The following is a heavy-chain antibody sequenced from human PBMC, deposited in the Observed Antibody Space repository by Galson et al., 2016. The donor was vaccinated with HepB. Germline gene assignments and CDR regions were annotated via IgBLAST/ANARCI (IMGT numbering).Heavy chain of an antibody. D-gene: IGHD1-26*01. V-gene: IGHV4-4*02. CDR2: IYHSGST. Sequence: ETLSLTCTVSGDSISSSKWWSWVRQFPGKGLEWIGEIYHSGSTNYNASLKSRVTISVDKPKNQFSLNLSSVTAADTAVYYCARARITGSYRYYFYDWGQGTRVTVS. CDR3: ARARITGSYRYYFYD. J-gene: IGHJ4*01. CDR1: GDSISSSKW.